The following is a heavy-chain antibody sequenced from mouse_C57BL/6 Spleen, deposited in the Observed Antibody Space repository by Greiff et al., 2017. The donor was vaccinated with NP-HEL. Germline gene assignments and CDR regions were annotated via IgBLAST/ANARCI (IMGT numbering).Heavy chain of an antibody. CDR3: ARSGYRNAMDY. J-gene: IGHJ4*01. CDR2: IYPGDGDT. D-gene: IGHD3-2*02. CDR1: GYAFSSSW. V-gene: IGHV1-82*01. Sequence: VQLQESGPELVKPGASVKISCKASGYAFSSSWMNWVKQRPGKGLEWIGRIYPGDGDTNYNGKFKGKATLTADKSSSTAYMQLSNLTSEDSAVYDCARSGYRNAMDYWGQGTSVTVSS.